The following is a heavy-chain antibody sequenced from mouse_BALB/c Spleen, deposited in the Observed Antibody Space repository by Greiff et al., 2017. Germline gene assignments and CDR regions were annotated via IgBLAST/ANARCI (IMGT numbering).Heavy chain of an antibody. CDR1: GDSITSGY. D-gene: IGHD2-4*01. V-gene: IGHV3-8*02. CDR3: ARSGYDYDGFDY. J-gene: IGHJ2*01. CDR2: ISYSGST. Sequence: EVKLVESGPSLVKPSQTLSLTCSVTGDSITSGYWNWIRKFPGNKLEYMGYISYSGSTYYNPSLKSRISITRDTSKNQYYLQLNSVTTEDTATYYCARSGYDYDGFDYWGQGTTLTVSS.